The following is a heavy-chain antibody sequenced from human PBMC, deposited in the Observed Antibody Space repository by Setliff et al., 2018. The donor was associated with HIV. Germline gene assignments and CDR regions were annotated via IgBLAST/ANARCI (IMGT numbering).Heavy chain of an antibody. CDR3: ARHGDGSWSFYYYGMDV. J-gene: IGHJ6*02. CDR2: IYTSGSP. V-gene: IGHV4-4*09. Sequence: PSETLSLTCTVSGGSISSYYWSWIRQSPGKRLEWIGNIYTSGSPNYNPSLKSRVIISVDTSKNQFYLRLGSVTAADTAVYYCARHGDGSWSFYYYGMDVWGQGTTVTVSS. D-gene: IGHD3-10*01. CDR1: GGSISSYY.